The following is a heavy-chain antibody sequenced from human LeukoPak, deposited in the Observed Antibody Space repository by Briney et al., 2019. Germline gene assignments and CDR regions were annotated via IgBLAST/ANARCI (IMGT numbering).Heavy chain of an antibody. CDR3: ATADCSSTSCYLDY. Sequence: ASVKVSCKVSGYTFTDYYMHWVQQAPGKGLEWMGLVDPEDGETIYAEKFQGRDTITADTSTDTAYMELSSLRSEDTAVYYCATADCSSTSCYLDYWGQGTLVTVSS. J-gene: IGHJ4*02. CDR2: VDPEDGET. CDR1: GYTFTDYY. D-gene: IGHD2-2*01. V-gene: IGHV1-69-2*01.